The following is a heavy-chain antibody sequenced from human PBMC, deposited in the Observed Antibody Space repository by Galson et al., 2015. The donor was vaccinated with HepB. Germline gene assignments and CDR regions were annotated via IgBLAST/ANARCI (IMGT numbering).Heavy chain of an antibody. CDR2: ISWNSDFT. CDR1: GFTFEDYA. D-gene: IGHD3-10*01. Sequence: SLRLSCAASGFTFEDYAMHWVRQVPGKGLEWVSGISWNSDFTGYADSVRGRFTISRDNAKYFLYLQMNSLRPEDTALYHCAQDLTYYYGSGSYFVGMDVWGQGTTVTVSS. J-gene: IGHJ6*02. CDR3: AQDLTYYYGSGSYFVGMDV. V-gene: IGHV3-9*01.